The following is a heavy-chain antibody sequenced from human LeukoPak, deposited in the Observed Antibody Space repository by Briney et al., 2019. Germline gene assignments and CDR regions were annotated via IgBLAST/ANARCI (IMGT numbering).Heavy chain of an antibody. J-gene: IGHJ4*02. CDR2: ISYDGSNK. CDR3: AKIGGERWLQSPFKYFDY. CDR1: GFTFSSYG. V-gene: IGHV3-30*18. D-gene: IGHD5-24*01. Sequence: PGGSLRLSCAASGFTFSSYGMHWVRQAPGKGLEWVAVISYDGSNKYYADSVKGRFTISRDNSKNTLYLQMNSLRAEDTAVYYCAKIGGERWLQSPFKYFDYWGQGTLVTVSS.